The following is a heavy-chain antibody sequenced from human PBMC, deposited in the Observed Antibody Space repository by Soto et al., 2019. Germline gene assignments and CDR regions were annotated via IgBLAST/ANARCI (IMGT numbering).Heavy chain of an antibody. CDR2: IYYSGST. CDR3: ASVKSGSFVDY. D-gene: IGHD3-10*01. J-gene: IGHJ4*02. Sequence: QLQLQESGPGLVKPSETLSLTCTVSGGSISSSSYYWGWIRQPPGKGLEWIGSIYYSGSTYYNPSLMSRVTITVNTSKKQCSLTLSSVTAADTARYYCASVKSGSFVDYWGQGTLVTVSS. CDR1: GGSISSSSYY. V-gene: IGHV4-39*01.